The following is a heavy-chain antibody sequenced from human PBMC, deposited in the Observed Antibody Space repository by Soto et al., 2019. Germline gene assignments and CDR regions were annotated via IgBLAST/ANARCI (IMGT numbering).Heavy chain of an antibody. CDR1: GYTFTHYY. Sequence: QVQLVQSGAEVKKPGASVKLSCRTSGYTFTHYYIHWVRQAPGQGFEWLVIINPASGSTNYAQDFQGRLTLTMDTSTTTVYMELSGLRAEDTAIFYCARDLAAGDHWGQGTLVTVSS. CDR2: INPASGST. CDR3: ARDLAAGDH. V-gene: IGHV1-46*01. J-gene: IGHJ4*02. D-gene: IGHD6-13*01.